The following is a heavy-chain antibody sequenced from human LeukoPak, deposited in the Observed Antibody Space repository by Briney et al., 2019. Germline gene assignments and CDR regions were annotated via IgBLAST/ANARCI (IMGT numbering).Heavy chain of an antibody. CDR2: MYINGNT. D-gene: IGHD2-21*01. Sequence: SETLSLPCTVSGTSLNLHDWRWLRHPAGKGLEWIGRMYINGNTNSNPSLKSRVTMSVDTSKNQFSLKLSSVTAADTAIYYCAAGDYSSFDHWGQGTLATVSS. V-gene: IGHV4-4*07. CDR1: GTSLNLHD. J-gene: IGHJ4*02. CDR3: AAGDYSSFDH.